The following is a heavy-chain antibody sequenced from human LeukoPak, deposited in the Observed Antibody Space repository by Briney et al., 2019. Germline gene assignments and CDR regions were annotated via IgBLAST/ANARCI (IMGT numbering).Heavy chain of an antibody. CDR2: IYYSGST. J-gene: IGHJ6*03. CDR3: ARGMAATFLYYYYYYMDV. CDR1: GGSISSYY. D-gene: IGHD2-15*01. V-gene: IGHV4-59*01. Sequence: SETLSLTCTVSGGSISSYYWSWIRQPPGKGLEWIGYIYYSGSTNYNPSLKSRVTISVDTSKNQFSLKLSSVTAADTAVYYCARGMAATFLYYYYYYMDVWGKGTTVTVS.